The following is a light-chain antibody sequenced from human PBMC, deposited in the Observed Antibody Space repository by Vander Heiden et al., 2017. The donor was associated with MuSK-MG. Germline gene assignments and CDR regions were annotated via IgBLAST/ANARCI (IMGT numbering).Light chain of an antibody. J-gene: IGKJ4*01. Sequence: IRMTLTPSSFSASTGDRVTITCRASQGISSYLAWYQQKPGKAPKLLIYAASTLQSGVPSRFSGSGSGTDFTLTISCLQSEDFATYHCQQDYSYPSTFGGGTKVEIK. V-gene: IGKV1-8*01. CDR3: QQDYSYPST. CDR2: AAS. CDR1: QGISSY.